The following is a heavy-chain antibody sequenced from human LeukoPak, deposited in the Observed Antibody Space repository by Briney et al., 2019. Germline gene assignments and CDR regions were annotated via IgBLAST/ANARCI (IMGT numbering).Heavy chain of an antibody. Sequence: SVKVSCTASGGTFSIYAISWVRQAPGQGLEWMGGIIPIFGTANYAQKFQGRVTITADESTSTAYMELSSLRSEDTAVYYCAREAAVAGLDYWGQGTLVTVSS. V-gene: IGHV1-69*13. CDR2: IIPIFGTA. CDR3: AREAAVAGLDY. CDR1: GGTFSIYA. J-gene: IGHJ4*02. D-gene: IGHD6-19*01.